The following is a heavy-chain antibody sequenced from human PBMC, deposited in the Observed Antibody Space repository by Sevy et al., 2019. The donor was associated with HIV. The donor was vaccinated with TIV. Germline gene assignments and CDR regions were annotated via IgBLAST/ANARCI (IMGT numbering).Heavy chain of an antibody. V-gene: IGHV3-21*01. D-gene: IGHD2-8*01. CDR3: ARDCTNGVCYTGYYYYGMDV. CDR2: ISSSSSYI. CDR1: GFTFSSYS. J-gene: IGHJ6*02. Sequence: GGSLRLSFAASGFTFSSYSMNWVRQAPGKGLEWVSSISSSSSYIYYADSVKGRFTISRDNAKNSLYLQMNSLRAEDTAVYYCARDCTNGVCYTGYYYYGMDVWGQGTTVTVSS.